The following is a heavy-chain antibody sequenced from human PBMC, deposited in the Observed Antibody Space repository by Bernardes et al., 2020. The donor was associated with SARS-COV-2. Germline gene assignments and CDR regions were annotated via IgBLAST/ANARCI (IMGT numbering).Heavy chain of an antibody. CDR1: GFTSSSHT. V-gene: IGHV3-7*03. Sequence: GGSLRLSCAASGFTSSSHTMTWVRQAPGRGLEWVANIKQDGSEKYYVDSVKGRFTISRDNAKNSLYLQMNSLRAEDTAVYYCASLSGSSWFFDYWGQGTLVTVSS. D-gene: IGHD6-13*01. CDR3: ASLSGSSWFFDY. CDR2: IKQDGSEK. J-gene: IGHJ4*02.